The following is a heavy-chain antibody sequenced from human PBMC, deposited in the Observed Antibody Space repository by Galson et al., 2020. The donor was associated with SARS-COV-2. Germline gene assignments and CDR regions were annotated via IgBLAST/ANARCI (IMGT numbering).Heavy chain of an antibody. CDR1: GYSISSGYY. J-gene: IGHJ4*02. CDR2: IYHSGST. V-gene: IGHV4-38-2*02. Sequence: SETLSLTCTVSGYSISSGYYWGWIRQPPGKGLEWIGSIYHSGSTYYNPSLKSRVTISVDTSKNQFSLKLSSVTAADTAVYYCARDSAILRYFDWWRGARYFDYWGQGTLVTVSS. D-gene: IGHD3-9*01. CDR3: ARDSAILRYFDWWRGARYFDY.